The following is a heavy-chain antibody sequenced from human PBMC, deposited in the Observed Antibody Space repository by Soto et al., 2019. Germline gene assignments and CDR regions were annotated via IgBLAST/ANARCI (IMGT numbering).Heavy chain of an antibody. CDR1: GGSISSGGYY. Sequence: QVQLQESGPGLVKPSQTLSLTCTVSGGSISSGGYYWSWIRQHPGKGLELIGYIYYSGSTYYNPSLKSRVTISVDTSKNQFSLKLSAVTAADTAVYYCARVNRISYYYGMDVWGQGTTVTVSS. CDR2: IYYSGST. V-gene: IGHV4-31*03. CDR3: ARVNRISYYYGMDV. J-gene: IGHJ6*02.